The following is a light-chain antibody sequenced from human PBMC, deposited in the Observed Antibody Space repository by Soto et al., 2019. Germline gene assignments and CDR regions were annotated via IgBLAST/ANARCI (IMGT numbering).Light chain of an antibody. J-gene: IGKJ5*01. CDR1: QSVSFN. Sequence: ETVMTQSPSTLSVSPGERATLSCRASQSVSFNLAWYQQKPGQAPRLLIYGASTRATGIPARFSGSGSGTEFTLTISSLEPEDFAVYYCQQRSNWPPITFGQGTRLEIK. CDR2: GAS. CDR3: QQRSNWPPIT. V-gene: IGKV3-15*01.